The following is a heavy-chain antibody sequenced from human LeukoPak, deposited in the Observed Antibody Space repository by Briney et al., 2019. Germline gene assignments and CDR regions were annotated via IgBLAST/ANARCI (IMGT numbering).Heavy chain of an antibody. D-gene: IGHD2-15*01. CDR3: ATSGGSSQLDV. J-gene: IGHJ6*04. V-gene: IGHV4-34*01. CDR1: GGSFSGYY. CDR2: INHSGST. Sequence: PSETLSLTCAVYGGSFSGYYWSWIRQPPGKGLEWIGEINHSGSTNYNPSLKSRVTISVDTSKNQFSLKLSSVTAAGTAVYYCATSGGSSQLDVWGKGTTVTVSS.